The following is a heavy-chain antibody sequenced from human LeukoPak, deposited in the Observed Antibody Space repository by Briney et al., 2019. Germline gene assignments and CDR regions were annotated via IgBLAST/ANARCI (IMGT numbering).Heavy chain of an antibody. CDR2: IYHSGST. Sequence: SETLSLTCAVSGGSISSSNWWSWVRQPPGKGLEWIGEIYHSGSTNYNPSLKSRVTISVDKSKNQFSLKLSSVTAADTAVYYCARESGLVRGYFDYWGQGTLVTVSS. J-gene: IGHJ4*02. CDR1: GGSISSSNW. D-gene: IGHD6-19*01. CDR3: ARESGLVRGYFDY. V-gene: IGHV4-4*02.